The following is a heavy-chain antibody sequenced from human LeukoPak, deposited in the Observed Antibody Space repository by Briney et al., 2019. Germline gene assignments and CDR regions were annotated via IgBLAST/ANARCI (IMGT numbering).Heavy chain of an antibody. Sequence: SETLSLTCIVSGGSISSSSYYWGWIRQPSGKGLEWIGSIYYSGSTYYNPSLKSLVTISVDTSKNQFSLKLSSVTAADTAVYYCARTQLIENWFDPWGQGTLVTVSS. CDR2: IYYSGST. CDR3: ARTQLIENWFDP. J-gene: IGHJ5*02. D-gene: IGHD1-1*01. CDR1: GGSISSSSYY. V-gene: IGHV4-39*07.